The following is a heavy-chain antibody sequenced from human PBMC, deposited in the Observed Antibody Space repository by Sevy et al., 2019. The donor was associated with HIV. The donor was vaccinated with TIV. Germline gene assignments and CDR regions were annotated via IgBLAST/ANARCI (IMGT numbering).Heavy chain of an antibody. D-gene: IGHD6-19*01. CDR1: GYSISSDYY. J-gene: IGHJ4*02. CDR2: IYHSGYS. CDR3: ARAIGTQVAGLYYFDY. V-gene: IGHV4-38-2*01. Sequence: SETLSLTCAISGYSISSDYYWGWIRQPTGKGLEWIGSIYHSGYSYYNPSLKSRVTISVDTSKNQFSLKLGSVIAADTAVFYCARAIGTQVAGLYYFDYWGQGTLVTVSS.